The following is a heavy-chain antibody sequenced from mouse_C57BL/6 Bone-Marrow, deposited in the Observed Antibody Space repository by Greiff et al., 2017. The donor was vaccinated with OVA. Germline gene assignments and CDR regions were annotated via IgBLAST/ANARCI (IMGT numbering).Heavy chain of an antibody. D-gene: IGHD2-3*01. Sequence: EVKLEESGGGLVQPGESLKLSCESNEYEFPSHDMSWVRKTPEKRLELVAAINSDGGSTYYPDTMERRFTISRDNTKKTLYLQMSCLRSEDTALYYCARREHDYAMDYWGQGTSVTVSA. CDR2: INSDGGST. CDR1: EYEFPSHD. V-gene: IGHV5-2*03. CDR3: ARREHDYAMDY. J-gene: IGHJ4*01.